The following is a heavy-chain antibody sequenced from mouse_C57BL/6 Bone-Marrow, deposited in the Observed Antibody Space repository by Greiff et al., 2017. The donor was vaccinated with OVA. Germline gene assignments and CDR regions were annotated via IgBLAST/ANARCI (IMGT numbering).Heavy chain of an antibody. CDR3: AKRYYSNLDY. CDR2: ISNGGGST. V-gene: IGHV5-12*01. CDR1: GFTFSDYH. J-gene: IGHJ2*01. D-gene: IGHD2-5*01. Sequence: VQLKESGGGLVQPGGSLKLSCAASGFTFSDYHMYWVRQTPEKRLEWVAYISNGGGSTYYPDTVKGRFTISRDNAKNTLYLQMSRLKSEDTAMYYCAKRYYSNLDYWGQGTTLTVSS.